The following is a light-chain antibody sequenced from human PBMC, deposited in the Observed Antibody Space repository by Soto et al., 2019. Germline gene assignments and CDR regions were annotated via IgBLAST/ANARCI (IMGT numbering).Light chain of an antibody. V-gene: IGLV2-14*01. J-gene: IGLJ3*02. Sequence: QSALTQPASVSGSPGQSITISCTGTSSDVGGYNYVFWYQQHPGKAPKLMIYEVTHRPSGVSNRFSGSKSGNTASLTISGLQAEDEADYYCSSYTSNNTWVFGGGTKLTVL. CDR1: SSDVGGYNY. CDR3: SSYTSNNTWV. CDR2: EVT.